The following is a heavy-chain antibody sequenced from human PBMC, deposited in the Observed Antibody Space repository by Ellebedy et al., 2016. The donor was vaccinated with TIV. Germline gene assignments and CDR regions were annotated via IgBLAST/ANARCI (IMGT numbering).Heavy chain of an antibody. D-gene: IGHD4-17*01. CDR3: ARAMTTVTTDY. CDR1: GYTFTSYG. Sequence: AASVKVSCKASGYTFTSYGINWVRQAPGQGLEWMGWLNAYNGNTNYVQKPQGRVTMTTDTSTNTAYMELRSLRSDDTAVYYCARAMTTVTTDYWGQGTLVTVSS. CDR2: LNAYNGNT. J-gene: IGHJ4*02. V-gene: IGHV1-18*04.